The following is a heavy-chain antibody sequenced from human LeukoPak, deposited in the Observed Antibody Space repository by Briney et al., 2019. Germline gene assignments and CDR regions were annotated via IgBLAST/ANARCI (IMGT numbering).Heavy chain of an antibody. V-gene: IGHV3-33*08. J-gene: IGHJ4*02. CDR3: ARAGGAYYYDSSGYYY. D-gene: IGHD3-22*01. CDR1: GFTFSSYG. Sequence: QAGGSLRLSCAASGFTFSSYGMHWVRQAPGKGLEWVAAIWFDGSNRYYADSVKGRFTISRDNSKNTLYLQMNSLRAEDTAVYYCARAGGAYYYDSSGYYYWGQGTLVTVSS. CDR2: IWFDGSNR.